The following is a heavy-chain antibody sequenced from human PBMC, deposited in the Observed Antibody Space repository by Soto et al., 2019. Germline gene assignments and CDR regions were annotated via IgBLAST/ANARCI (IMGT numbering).Heavy chain of an antibody. CDR2: IYYSGST. D-gene: IGHD3-3*01. Sequence: LSLTCTVSGGSINSGGYYWSWIRQHPGKGLEWIGYIYYSGSTYYNPSLKSRVTISVDTSKNQFSLKLSSVTAADTAVYYCARAQTIFGIITVFDYWGQGTLVTVSS. CDR1: GGSINSGGYY. CDR3: ARAQTIFGIITVFDY. J-gene: IGHJ4*02. V-gene: IGHV4-31*03.